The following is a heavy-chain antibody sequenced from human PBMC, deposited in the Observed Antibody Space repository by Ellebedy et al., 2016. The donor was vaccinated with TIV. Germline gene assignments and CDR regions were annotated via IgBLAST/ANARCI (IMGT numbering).Heavy chain of an antibody. CDR1: GYTFGSTITTYY. CDR3: GRDLGRNSNYVDH. J-gene: IGHJ4*02. V-gene: IGHV1-46*01. D-gene: IGHD4-11*01. Sequence: ASVKVSCKASGYTFGSTITTYYIHWVRQAPGQGLGWMGLINPNVGTTSCAQRFQDRVTLTRDTSTNTVYMQLAILGSDDTAVYYCGRDLGRNSNYVDHWGQGTLVTVSS. CDR2: INPNVGTT.